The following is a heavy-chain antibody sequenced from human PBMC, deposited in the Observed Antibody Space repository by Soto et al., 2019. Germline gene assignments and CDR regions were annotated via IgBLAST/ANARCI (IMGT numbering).Heavy chain of an antibody. V-gene: IGHV3-23*01. J-gene: IGHJ4*02. CDR1: VFTFSRYA. CDR2: ISGSGGST. CDR3: AKWELPSFDY. Sequence: HPGGSLRLSCAASVFTFSRYAMSGVRQAPGKGLEWVSAISGSGGSTYYADSVKGRFTISRDNSKNTLYLQMNSLRAEDTAVYYCAKWELPSFDYWGQGTLVTVSS. D-gene: IGHD1-26*01.